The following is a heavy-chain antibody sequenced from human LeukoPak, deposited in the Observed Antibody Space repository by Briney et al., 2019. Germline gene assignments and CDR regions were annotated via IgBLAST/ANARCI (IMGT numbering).Heavy chain of an antibody. CDR3: ARHAVGYYYDRSGYYSAFDI. V-gene: IGHV4-38-2*01. CDR2: IYHRGST. CDR1: GYSISSGYY. D-gene: IGHD3-22*01. J-gene: IGHJ3*02. Sequence: SETLSLTCAVSGYSISSGYYWGWIRQPPGQGLEGIGNIYHRGSTYYNPSLKSRVTISVDTSKNLFSLKLSSVTAADTAVYYCARHAVGYYYDRSGYYSAFDIWGQGTMVTVSS.